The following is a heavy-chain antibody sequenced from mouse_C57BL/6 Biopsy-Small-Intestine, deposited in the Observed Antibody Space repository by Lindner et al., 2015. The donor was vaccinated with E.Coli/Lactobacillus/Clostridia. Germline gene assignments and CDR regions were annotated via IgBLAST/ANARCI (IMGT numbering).Heavy chain of an antibody. CDR3: ARYYNNYGAMDY. V-gene: IGHV1-22*01. CDR1: GYTFTDNN. Sequence: VQLQESGPELVKPGASVKMSCKASGYTFTDNNIHWVKQSHGKSLEWIGYINPNNGGTSYNQKFMARATLTVNKSSNTAYVELRSLTSEDSAVYYCARYYNNYGAMDYWGQGTSVTVSS. CDR2: INPNNGGT. D-gene: IGHD2-5*01. J-gene: IGHJ4*01.